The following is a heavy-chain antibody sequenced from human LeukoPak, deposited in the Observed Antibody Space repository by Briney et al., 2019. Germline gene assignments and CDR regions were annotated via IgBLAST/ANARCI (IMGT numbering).Heavy chain of an antibody. D-gene: IGHD5-18*01. J-gene: IGHJ4*02. CDR1: GFTFSDYW. Sequence: GGSLRLSCAASGFTFSDYWMSWVRQAPGKGLEWVANIQQDESEKYYVDSVKGRFTISRDNAKRSLFLQVSSLRGEDTAVYYCARDRGFSYGIDFWGQGTLVTVSS. V-gene: IGHV3-7*04. CDR2: IQQDESEK. CDR3: ARDRGFSYGIDF.